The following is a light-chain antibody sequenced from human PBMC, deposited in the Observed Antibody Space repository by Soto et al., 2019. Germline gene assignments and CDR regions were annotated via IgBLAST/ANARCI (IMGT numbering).Light chain of an antibody. J-gene: IGLJ2*01. CDR1: KLGNKY. Sequence: SYELTQPPSVSVSPGQTASITCSGDKLGNKYTCWYQQKPGQSPVLVIYQVSKRPSGIPERFSGSNSGNTATLTNSGTQAIDEADYYCQAWDSSTAVFGGGTKLTVL. V-gene: IGLV3-1*01. CDR2: QVS. CDR3: QAWDSSTAV.